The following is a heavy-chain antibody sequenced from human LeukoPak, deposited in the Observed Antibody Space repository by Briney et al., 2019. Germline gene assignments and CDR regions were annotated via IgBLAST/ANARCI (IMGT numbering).Heavy chain of an antibody. CDR2: ISGSGGST. CDR1: GFTFSSYA. Sequence: GGSLRLSCAASGFTFSSYAMSWVRQAPGKGLEWVSAISGSGGSTYYADSVKGRFTISRDNSKNTLYLQMNSLRAEDTAVYYCARARTSGDEALAGNYWGQGTLVTVSS. V-gene: IGHV3-23*01. J-gene: IGHJ4*02. CDR3: ARARTSGDEALAGNY. D-gene: IGHD6-19*01.